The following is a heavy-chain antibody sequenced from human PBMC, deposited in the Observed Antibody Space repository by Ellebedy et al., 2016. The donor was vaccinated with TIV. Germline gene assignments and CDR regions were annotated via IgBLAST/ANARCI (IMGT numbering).Heavy chain of an antibody. D-gene: IGHD3-10*01. CDR2: IAVYNGHT. Sequence: ASVKVSCXASGYTFTRYGMSWVRQAPGQGLEWMGWIAVYNGHTKYAQKFQGRVVMTTETATSTVYMELRSLRSDDTAVYYCARSRLGGGHWYFDFWGRGTLVTVSS. CDR1: GYTFTRYG. CDR3: ARSRLGGGHWYFDF. J-gene: IGHJ2*01. V-gene: IGHV1-18*01.